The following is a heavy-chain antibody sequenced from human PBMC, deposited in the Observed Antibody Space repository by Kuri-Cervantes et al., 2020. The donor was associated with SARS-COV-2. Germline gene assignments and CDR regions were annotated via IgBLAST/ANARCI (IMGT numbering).Heavy chain of an antibody. V-gene: IGHV3-23*01. CDR3: ARVEGGYQLLNPYNWFDP. J-gene: IGHJ5*02. CDR2: ISGSGGST. Sequence: GESLKISCAASGFTFSSYAMSWVRQAPGKGLEWVSAISGSGGSTYYADSVKGRFTISRDNSKNTLYLQMNSLRAEDTAVYYCARVEGGYQLLNPYNWFDPWGQGTLVTVSS. D-gene: IGHD2-2*01. CDR1: GFTFSSYA.